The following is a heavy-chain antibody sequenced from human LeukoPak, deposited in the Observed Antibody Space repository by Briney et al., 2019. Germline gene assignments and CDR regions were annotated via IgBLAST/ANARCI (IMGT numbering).Heavy chain of an antibody. Sequence: PGGSLRLSCAASGFTFSSYAMSWVRQAPGKGLERVSAISGSGGSTYYADSVKGRFTISRDNSKNTLYLQMNSLRAEDTAVYYCANDLHYYDTSGYYNFDYWGQGTLVTVSS. CDR2: ISGSGGST. V-gene: IGHV3-23*01. D-gene: IGHD3-22*01. CDR1: GFTFSSYA. J-gene: IGHJ4*02. CDR3: ANDLHYYDTSGYYNFDY.